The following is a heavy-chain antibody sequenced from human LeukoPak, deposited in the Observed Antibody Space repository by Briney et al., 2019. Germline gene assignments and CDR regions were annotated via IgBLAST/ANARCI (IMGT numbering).Heavy chain of an antibody. J-gene: IGHJ4*02. V-gene: IGHV1-18*01. D-gene: IGHD5-12*01. CDR3: ARFISGYYYYFDY. Sequence: ASVKVSCKASGYTFTNYGINWMRQAPGQGLEWMGWISAYNGNTNYPQNLQGRVTMTTDTSTSTAYMELRSLRSDDTAVYYCARFISGYYYYFDYWGQGTLVTVSS. CDR1: GYTFTNYG. CDR2: ISAYNGNT.